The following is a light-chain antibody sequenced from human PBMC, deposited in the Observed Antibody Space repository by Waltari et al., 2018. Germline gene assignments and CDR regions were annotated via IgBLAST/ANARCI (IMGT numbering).Light chain of an antibody. CDR2: KVN. J-gene: IGLJ3*02. V-gene: IGLV3-27*01. CDR3: YSSADDNPRV. Sequence: YELTQPSSVSVSPGQTATITCSGDIVPKKHIRWFQQRPGQAPMLVIYKVNDRPSGIPERFSGSSSGVTAMLTISGAQADDEADYYCYSSADDNPRVFGGGTKLTVL. CDR1: IVPKKH.